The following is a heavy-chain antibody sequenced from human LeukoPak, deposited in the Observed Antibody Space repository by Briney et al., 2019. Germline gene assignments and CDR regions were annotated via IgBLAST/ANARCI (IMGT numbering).Heavy chain of an antibody. V-gene: IGHV3-48*03. CDR3: ARDLYTAISGGAFDI. CDR2: ITSSGRTM. J-gene: IGHJ3*02. D-gene: IGHD5-18*01. CDR1: GFIFSSYE. Sequence: GESLTLSCAASGFIFSSYEMNWVSQAPGKWLEWISYITSSGRTMYYADSVKGRPTISRDNATNSPYLQMNSLRAEDTAVYYCARDLYTAISGGAFDIWGQGTMVTVSS.